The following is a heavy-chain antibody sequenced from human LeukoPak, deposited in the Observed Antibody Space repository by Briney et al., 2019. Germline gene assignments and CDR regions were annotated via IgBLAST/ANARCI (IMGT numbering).Heavy chain of an antibody. Sequence: ASVKVCCKASGYTFATYGISWVRQAPGQGLEWMGWISAYNGNTNYAQKLQGRVTLTTDTSTSTVYMELRSLRSDDTAVYYCARDSLQLFDYWGQGTLVTVSS. CDR3: ARDSLQLFDY. CDR2: ISAYNGNT. J-gene: IGHJ4*02. V-gene: IGHV1-18*01. D-gene: IGHD6-13*01. CDR1: GYTFATYG.